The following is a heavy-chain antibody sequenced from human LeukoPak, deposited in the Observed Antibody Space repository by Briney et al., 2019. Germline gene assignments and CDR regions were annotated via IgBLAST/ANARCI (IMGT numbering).Heavy chain of an antibody. Sequence: SETLSLTCTVSVGSVSSGSYYWIWIRHPPGKGLEWIGYIYYSGSTIYNPSLKSRVTISVDTSKNQFSLKLSSVTAADTAVYYCARAPGSYGYIDYWGQGTLVTVSS. CDR3: ARAPGSYGYIDY. D-gene: IGHD5-18*01. V-gene: IGHV4-61*01. J-gene: IGHJ4*02. CDR2: IYYSGST. CDR1: VGSVSSGSYY.